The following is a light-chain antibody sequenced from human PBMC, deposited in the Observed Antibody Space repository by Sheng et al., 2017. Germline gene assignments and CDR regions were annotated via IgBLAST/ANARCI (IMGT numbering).Light chain of an antibody. Sequence: QSVLTQPPAASGAPGQRVTISCSGSSSNIGSNYVYWYQQVPGTAPKLLIYTNNQRPSGVPDRVSGSKSGTSASLAISGLRSEDEADYYCVVWDDSLSARVFGGGTKLTVL. V-gene: IGLV1-47*01. CDR1: SSNIGSNY. CDR2: TNN. CDR3: VVWDDSLSARV. J-gene: IGLJ3*02.